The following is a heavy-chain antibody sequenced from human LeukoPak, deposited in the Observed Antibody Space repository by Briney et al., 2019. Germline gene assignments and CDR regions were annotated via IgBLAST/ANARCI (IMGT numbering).Heavy chain of an antibody. CDR1: GGSFSGYY. J-gene: IGHJ4*02. D-gene: IGHD6-13*01. CDR2: INHSGST. Sequence: SETLSLTCAVYGGSFSGYYWSWIRQPPGKGLEWIGEINHSGSTNYNPSLKSRVTISVDTSKNQFSLKLSSVTAADTAVYYCARAVAAAGLHFDYWGQGTLVTVSS. CDR3: ARAVAAAGLHFDY. V-gene: IGHV4-34*01.